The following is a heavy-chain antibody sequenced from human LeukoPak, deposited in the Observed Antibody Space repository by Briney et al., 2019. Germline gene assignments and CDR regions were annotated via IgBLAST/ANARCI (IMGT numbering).Heavy chain of an antibody. CDR2: ISSSGSTI. Sequence: GGSLRLSCAASGFTFSDYYMSWIRQAPGKGLEWVSYISSSGSTIYYADSVKGRFTISRDNAKNSLYLQMSSLRAEDTAVYYCARTEPAAAINYYYGMDVWGQGTTVTVSS. J-gene: IGHJ6*02. V-gene: IGHV3-11*01. CDR1: GFTFSDYY. CDR3: ARTEPAAAINYYYGMDV. D-gene: IGHD2-2*01.